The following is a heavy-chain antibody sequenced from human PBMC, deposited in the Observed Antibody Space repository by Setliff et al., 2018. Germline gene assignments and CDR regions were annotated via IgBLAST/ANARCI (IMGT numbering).Heavy chain of an antibody. Sequence: SVKVSCKASGGTFRSDGFNWVRQAPGQGLEWMGRIIPVFRTAKYAQKFQGRVTITADGSTRTAYMELSSVRFEDTAVYYCAKPQLELRWGFESWGQGTLVTVSS. D-gene: IGHD1-1*01. J-gene: IGHJ4*02. V-gene: IGHV1-69*13. CDR1: GGTFRSDG. CDR2: IIPVFRTA. CDR3: AKPQLELRWGFES.